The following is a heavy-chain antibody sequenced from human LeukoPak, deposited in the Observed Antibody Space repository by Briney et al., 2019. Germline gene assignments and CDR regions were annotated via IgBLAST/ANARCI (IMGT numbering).Heavy chain of an antibody. D-gene: IGHD6-19*01. V-gene: IGHV1-2*04. Sequence: ASVKVSCKASGYTFTGCYMHWVRQAPGQGLEWMGWINPNSGGTNYAQEFQGWVTMTRDTSISTAYMELSRLRSDDTAVYYCARAVGQWLVRYFDYWGQGTLVTVSS. CDR2: INPNSGGT. CDR3: ARAVGQWLVRYFDY. J-gene: IGHJ4*02. CDR1: GYTFTGCY.